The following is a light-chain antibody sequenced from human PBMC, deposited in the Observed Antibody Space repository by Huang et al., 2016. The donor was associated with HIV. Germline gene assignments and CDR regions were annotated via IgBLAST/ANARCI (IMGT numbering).Light chain of an antibody. J-gene: IGKJ5*01. CDR2: LGS. CDR3: MQALQTPRT. Sequence: DIVMTQSPLSLPVTPGEPASISCRSSQPLLHSNGYNSLDWYLQKPGQSPQLLIYLGSNRASGVPDRFIGSGSVTDFTLKISTVEAEDVGIYYCMQALQTPRTFGQGTRLEIK. V-gene: IGKV2-28*01. CDR1: QPLLHSNGYNS.